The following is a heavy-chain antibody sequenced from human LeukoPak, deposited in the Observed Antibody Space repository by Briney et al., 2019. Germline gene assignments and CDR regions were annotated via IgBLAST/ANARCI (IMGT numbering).Heavy chain of an antibody. CDR2: IKQDESEK. Sequence: AGGSLRLSCAASGFTFRSYWMSWARQAPGKGLEWVANIKQDESEKYYVDPVKGRFTISRDNAKKSLYLQMNGLRVEDTAIYYCAREGVPDFWGQGTLVTVSS. J-gene: IGHJ4*02. D-gene: IGHD2-8*01. CDR1: GFTFRSYW. V-gene: IGHV3-7*01. CDR3: AREGVPDF.